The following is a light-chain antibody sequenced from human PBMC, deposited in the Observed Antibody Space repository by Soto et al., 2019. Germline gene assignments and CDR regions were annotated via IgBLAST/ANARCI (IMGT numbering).Light chain of an antibody. CDR1: QSVSTTY. CDR2: GAS. J-gene: IGKJ1*01. CDR3: QQYGSSRWT. Sequence: EIVLTQSPGTLSLSPGERATLSCRASQSVSTTYLAWYQQKPGQAPRLLIYGASSRATRIPDRFSGSGSGTDFTLTISRLEPDDFAVYYCQQYGSSRWTFGQGTKVEIK. V-gene: IGKV3-20*01.